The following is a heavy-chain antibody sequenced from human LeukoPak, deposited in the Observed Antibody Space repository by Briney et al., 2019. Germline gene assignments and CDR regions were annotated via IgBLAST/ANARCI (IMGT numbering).Heavy chain of an antibody. Sequence: GGSLRLSCAASGFTVGNYYMSWVRKAPGEGLEWVSVIYSGGDTYHADSVKGRFTLSRDNSKNTLYLQMNSLRAEDTAVYYCARDPDAWGQGTLVTVSS. CDR1: GFTVGNYY. CDR2: IYSGGDT. CDR3: ARDPDA. V-gene: IGHV3-66*01. J-gene: IGHJ5*02.